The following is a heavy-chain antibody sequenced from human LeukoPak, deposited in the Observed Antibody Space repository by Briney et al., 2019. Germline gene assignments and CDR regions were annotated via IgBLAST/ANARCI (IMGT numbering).Heavy chain of an antibody. CDR1: RGTFSSYA. V-gene: IGHV1-69*05. CDR2: IIPIFGTA. J-gene: IGHJ3*02. D-gene: IGHD2-2*01. Sequence: ASVKVSCKASRGTFSSYAISWVRQAPGQGLEWMGGIIPIFGTANYAQKFQGKVTITTDESTSTAYMELSSLRSEDTAVYYCARDDQLLNAFDIWGQGTMVTVSS. CDR3: ARDDQLLNAFDI.